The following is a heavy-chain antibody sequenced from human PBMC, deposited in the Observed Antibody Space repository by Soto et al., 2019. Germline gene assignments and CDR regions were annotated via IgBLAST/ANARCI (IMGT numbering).Heavy chain of an antibody. V-gene: IGHV1-3*01. Sequence: GASVKVSCKASGYTFTSYAMHWVRQAPGQRLEWMGWINAGNGNTKYSQKFQGRVTITRDTSASTAYMELSSLRSEDTAVYYCARLWSGYLRKPAAKRDYYYYGMDVWGQGTTVTVSS. CDR1: GYTFTSYA. CDR3: ARLWSGYLRKPAAKRDYYYYGMDV. CDR2: INAGNGNT. D-gene: IGHD3-3*01. J-gene: IGHJ6*02.